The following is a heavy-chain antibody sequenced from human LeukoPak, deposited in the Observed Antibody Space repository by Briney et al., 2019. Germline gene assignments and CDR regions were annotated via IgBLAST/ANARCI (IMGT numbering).Heavy chain of an antibody. J-gene: IGHJ5*02. CDR3: ARIYYYDSSAFFSFDP. D-gene: IGHD3-22*01. CDR1: GGSISSYY. V-gene: IGHV4-4*07. Sequence: SETLSLTCTVSGGSISSYYWSWIRQPAGKGLEWIGRIYTSGSTNYNPSLKSRVTMSVDTSKNQFSLKLSSVTAADTAVYYCARIYYYDSSAFFSFDPWGQGTLVTASS. CDR2: IYTSGST.